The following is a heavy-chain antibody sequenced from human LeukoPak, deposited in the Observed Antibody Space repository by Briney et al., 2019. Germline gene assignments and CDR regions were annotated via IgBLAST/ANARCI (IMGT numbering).Heavy chain of an antibody. D-gene: IGHD2-2*01. J-gene: IGHJ4*02. CDR3: ARALGYCSSTSCYNPPGY. CDR2: IYSGGST. Sequence: PGGSLRLSCAASGFTVSSNYMSWVRQAPGKGLEWVSVIYSGGSTYYADSVKGRFTISRDNSKNTLYLQMNSLRAEDTAVYYCARALGYCSSTSCYNPPGYWGQGTLVTVSS. CDR1: GFTVSSNY. V-gene: IGHV3-66*01.